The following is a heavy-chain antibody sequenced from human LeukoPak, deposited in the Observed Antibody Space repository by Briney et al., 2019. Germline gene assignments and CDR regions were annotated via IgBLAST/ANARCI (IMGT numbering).Heavy chain of an antibody. CDR3: AKGIRGYSYGPYFDY. CDR1: GFTFSSYA. D-gene: IGHD5-18*01. J-gene: IGHJ4*02. Sequence: SGGSLRLSCAASGFTFSSYAMSWVRQAPGKGLEWVSAISGSGGSTYYADSVKGRFTISRDNSKNTLYLQMNSLRAEDTAVYYCAKGIRGYSYGPYFDYWGQGTLVTVSS. CDR2: ISGSGGST. V-gene: IGHV3-23*01.